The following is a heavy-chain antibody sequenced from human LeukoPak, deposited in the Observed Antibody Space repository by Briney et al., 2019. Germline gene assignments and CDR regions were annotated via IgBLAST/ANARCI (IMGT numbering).Heavy chain of an antibody. D-gene: IGHD3-10*01. CDR2: IYDSGST. CDR3: ASLYYYGSGSYYNPLFDY. Sequence: SETLSLTCTVSGVSISSYYWSWIRQPPGKGLEWIGYIYDSGSTNYNPSLKSRVALSVDTSKKQFSLKLSSVTAADTAVYHCASLYYYGSGSYYNPLFDYWGQGTLVTVSS. V-gene: IGHV4-59*01. J-gene: IGHJ4*02. CDR1: GVSISSYY.